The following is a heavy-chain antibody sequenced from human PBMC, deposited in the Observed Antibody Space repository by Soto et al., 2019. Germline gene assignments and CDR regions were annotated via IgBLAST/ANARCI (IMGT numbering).Heavy chain of an antibody. J-gene: IGHJ4*02. V-gene: IGHV4-31*03. Sequence: QVQLQESGPGLVKPSQTLSLTCTVSGGSISSGGYYWSWIRQHPGKGLEWIGYIYYSGSTYYNPSLKSRFTISVDTSKNQFSLKLSSVTAADTAVYYCARAPLWFGESYPYNQYYFDYWGQGTLVTVSS. D-gene: IGHD3-10*01. CDR1: GGSISSGGYY. CDR2: IYYSGST. CDR3: ARAPLWFGESYPYNQYYFDY.